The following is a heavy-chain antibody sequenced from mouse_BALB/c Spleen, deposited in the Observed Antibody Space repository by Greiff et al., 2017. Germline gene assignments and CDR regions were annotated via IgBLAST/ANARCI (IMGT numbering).Heavy chain of an antibody. CDR1: GYTFTSYW. D-gene: IGHD2-1*01. Sequence: VQLQQSGAELVRPGASVKLSCKASGYTFTSYWINWVKQRPGQGLEWIGNIYPSDSYTNYNQKFKDKATLTVDKSSSTAYMQLSSPTSEDSAVYYCTRWGNYGWFAYWGQGTLVTVSA. CDR2: IYPSDSYT. J-gene: IGHJ3*01. V-gene: IGHV1-69*02. CDR3: TRWGNYGWFAY.